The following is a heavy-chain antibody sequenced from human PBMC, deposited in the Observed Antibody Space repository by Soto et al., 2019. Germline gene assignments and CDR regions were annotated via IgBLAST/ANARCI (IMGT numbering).Heavy chain of an antibody. Sequence: EVQLVESGGGLVQPGGSLTLSCAASGFTFRSYEMHWVRQPPGKGLQWISYISADGSGTYYADSVRGRFTISRDNARDSLSLQMNSLRADDTAIYYCVRDLHEPLAADVVRVTKWGQGTQVTVSS. J-gene: IGHJ4*02. CDR3: VRDLHEPLAADVVRVTK. V-gene: IGHV3-48*03. CDR2: ISADGSGT. D-gene: IGHD4-4*01. CDR1: GFTFRSYE.